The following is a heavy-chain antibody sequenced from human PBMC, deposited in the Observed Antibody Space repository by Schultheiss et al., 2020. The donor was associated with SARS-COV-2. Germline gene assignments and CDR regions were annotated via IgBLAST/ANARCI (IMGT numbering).Heavy chain of an antibody. CDR2: ISWNSGSI. V-gene: IGHV3-23*01. CDR3: AKEGKLGFDY. CDR1: GFTFSSYA. Sequence: GGSLRLSCAASGFTFSSYAMSWVRQAPGKGLEWVSGISWNSGSIGYADSVKGRFTISRDNSKNTLYLQMNSLRAEDTAVYYCAKEGKLGFDYWGQGTLVTVSS. D-gene: IGHD7-27*01. J-gene: IGHJ4*02.